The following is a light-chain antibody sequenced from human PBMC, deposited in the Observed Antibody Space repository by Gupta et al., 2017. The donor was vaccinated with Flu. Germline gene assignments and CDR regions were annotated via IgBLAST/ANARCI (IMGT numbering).Light chain of an antibody. CDR2: EIN. V-gene: IGLV2-14*03. Sequence: QSALTQPASVSGSPGQSITISCTGTSSDVAAYIYVSWYQQHPGKAPKLIVFEINYRPSGVSNRFSGSKSGNTASLTISGLQAEDEADYYCNSYASSGTYVFGTGTKVTVL. J-gene: IGLJ1*01. CDR3: NSYASSGTYV. CDR1: SSDVAAYIY.